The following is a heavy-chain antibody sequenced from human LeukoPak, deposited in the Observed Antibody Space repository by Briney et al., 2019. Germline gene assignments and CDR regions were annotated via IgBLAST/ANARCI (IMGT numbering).Heavy chain of an antibody. V-gene: IGHV1-46*01. Sequence: ASVKVSCKASGYTLTSYYMHWVRQAPGQGLEWVGIITPSGGSTSYAQKFQGRVTMTRDTSTSTVYMGLSSLRSEDTAVYYCARDRYMATTRYFDYWGQGTLVTVSS. CDR2: ITPSGGST. J-gene: IGHJ4*02. CDR3: ARDRYMATTRYFDY. D-gene: IGHD5-24*01. CDR1: GYTLTSYY.